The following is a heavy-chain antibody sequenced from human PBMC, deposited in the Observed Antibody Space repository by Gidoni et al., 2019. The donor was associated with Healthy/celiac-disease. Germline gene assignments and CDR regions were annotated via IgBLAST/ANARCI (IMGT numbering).Heavy chain of an antibody. CDR3: ARVRNSAYYYYMDV. CDR2: IDSGGST. CDR1: GFTVSSNY. Sequence: EVQLVESGGGLVPPGGSLRLSCASSGFTVSSNYMSRGGQDPGKGLEWVSVIDSGGSTYDADAVKGRFTISRDNSKNTLYLQMNSLRVEDTAVYYCARVRNSAYYYYMDVWGKGTTVTVSS. D-gene: IGHD4-4*01. V-gene: IGHV3-66*02. J-gene: IGHJ6*03.